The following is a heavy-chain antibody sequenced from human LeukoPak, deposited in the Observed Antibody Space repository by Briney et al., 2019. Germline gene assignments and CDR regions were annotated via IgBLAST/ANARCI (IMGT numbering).Heavy chain of an antibody. CDR1: GYTFTSYG. CDR3: ARSRYCGGDCYLLWDY. D-gene: IGHD2-21*01. Sequence: AASVKVSCKASGYTFTSYGISWVRQAPGQGLEWMGWISAYNGNTNYTQKLQGRVTMTTDTSTSTAYMELRSLRSDDTAVYYCARSRYCGGDCYLLWDYWGQGTLVTVSS. CDR2: ISAYNGNT. V-gene: IGHV1-18*01. J-gene: IGHJ4*02.